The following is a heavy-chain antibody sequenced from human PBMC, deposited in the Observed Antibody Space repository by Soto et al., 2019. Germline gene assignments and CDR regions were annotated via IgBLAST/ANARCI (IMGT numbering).Heavy chain of an antibody. CDR3: ARGYYDCSGYYPHTYYFDY. V-gene: IGHV4-59*01. CDR2: IYYSGST. CDR1: GGSISSYY. D-gene: IGHD3-22*01. Sequence: QVQLQESGPGLVKPSETLSLTCTVSGGSISSYYWSWIRQPPGKGLEWIGYIYYSGSTNYNPSLKSRVTISVDTSKNQFSLKLSSVTAADTAVYYCARGYYDCSGYYPHTYYFDYWGQGTLVTVSS. J-gene: IGHJ4*02.